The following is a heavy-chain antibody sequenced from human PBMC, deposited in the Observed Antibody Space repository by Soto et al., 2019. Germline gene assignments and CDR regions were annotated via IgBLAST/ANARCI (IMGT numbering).Heavy chain of an antibody. Sequence: QIQLVQSGGEVRTPGASVKVSCKASGYTFSSYGITWVRQAPGQGLEWLGWINPSSGETNYAQKFQGRVTVTTDTSTTTGYMELRNLTFDATAVYYCARDWYPRFDPWGQGTLVTVSS. CDR2: INPSSGET. CDR3: ARDWYPRFDP. J-gene: IGHJ5*02. V-gene: IGHV1-18*01. CDR1: GYTFSSYG. D-gene: IGHD6-13*01.